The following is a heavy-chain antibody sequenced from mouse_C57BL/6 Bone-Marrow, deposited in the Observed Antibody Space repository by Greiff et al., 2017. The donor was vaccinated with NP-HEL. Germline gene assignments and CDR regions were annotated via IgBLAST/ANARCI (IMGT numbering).Heavy chain of an antibody. Sequence: QVQLQQSGAELVRPGTSVKMSCKASGYTFTNYWIGWAKQRPGHGLEWIGDIYPGGGYTNYNEKFKGKATLTADKSSSTAYMQFSSLTSEDSAIYYCAIWDVWGGGYFDYWGQGTTLTVSS. D-gene: IGHD4-1*01. J-gene: IGHJ2*01. CDR1: GYTFTNYW. CDR2: IYPGGGYT. V-gene: IGHV1-63*01. CDR3: AIWDVWGGGYFDY.